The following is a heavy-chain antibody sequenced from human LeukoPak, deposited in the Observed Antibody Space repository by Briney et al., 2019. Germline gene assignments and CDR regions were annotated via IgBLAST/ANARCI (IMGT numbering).Heavy chain of an antibody. J-gene: IGHJ6*03. CDR2: IKSKSDGGTT. Sequence: GGSLRLSCAASGFTFSSYSMSWVRQAPGKGLEWVGRIKSKSDGGTTDYAAPVKGRFTISRDDSKNTLYLQMNSLKTEDTAVYYCTTQGPDYYYDILTGYYPPDLYYYYYMDVWGKGTTVTISS. D-gene: IGHD3-9*01. CDR3: TTQGPDYYYDILTGYYPPDLYYYYYMDV. CDR1: GFTFSSYS. V-gene: IGHV3-15*01.